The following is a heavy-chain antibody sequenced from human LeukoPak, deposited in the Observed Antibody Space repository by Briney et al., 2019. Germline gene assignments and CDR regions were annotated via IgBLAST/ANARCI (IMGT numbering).Heavy chain of an antibody. CDR3: ARWARYCSSGSCYSWFDP. CDR1: GFTFRSYW. CDR2: MKLDGSEE. J-gene: IGHJ5*02. V-gene: IGHV3-7*01. Sequence: GGSLRLSCAASGFTFRSYWMSWVRRAPGKGLEWVANMKLDGSEEYYVDSVKGRFTISSDNAKNSLYLRMNSLRVDDTAVYYCARWARYCSSGSCYSWFDPWGQGTLVTVSS. D-gene: IGHD2-15*01.